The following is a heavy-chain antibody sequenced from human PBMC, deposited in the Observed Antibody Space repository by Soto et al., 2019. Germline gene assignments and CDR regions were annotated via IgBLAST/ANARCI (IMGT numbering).Heavy chain of an antibody. V-gene: IGHV3-21*01. CDR1: GFTLSNYA. Sequence: EVQLVESGGGLVQPGGSLRLSCAASGFTLSNYAVNWVRQAPGKGLEWVSYISSDSRYIYHGDSGKGRFTISRDNARNSVYLQMNSLRDEDTAVYYCARIKLVDFFFINVDVYDMDFWGQGTPVTVSS. D-gene: IGHD2-15*01. CDR2: ISSDSRYI. CDR3: ARIKLVDFFFINVDVYDMDF. J-gene: IGHJ6*02.